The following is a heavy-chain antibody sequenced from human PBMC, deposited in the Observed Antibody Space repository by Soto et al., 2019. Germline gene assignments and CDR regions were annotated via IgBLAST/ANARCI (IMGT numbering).Heavy chain of an antibody. Sequence: ASVKVSCKASGYTFTSYAMHWVRQAPGQRLEWMGWINAGNGNTKYSQKFQGRVTITRDTSASTAYMELSSLRSEDTAVYYCATACSGGSCFWEFDYWGQGTLVTVSS. CDR3: ATACSGGSCFWEFDY. V-gene: IGHV1-3*01. CDR2: INAGNGNT. CDR1: GYTFTSYA. J-gene: IGHJ4*02. D-gene: IGHD2-15*01.